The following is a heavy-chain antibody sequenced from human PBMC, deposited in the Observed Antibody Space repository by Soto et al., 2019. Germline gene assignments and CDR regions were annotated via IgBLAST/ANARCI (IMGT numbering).Heavy chain of an antibody. Sequence: SETLSLTCAVSGGSISSGGYSWSWIRQPPGKGLEWIGYIYHSGSTYYNPSLKSRVTISVDRSKNQFSLKLSSVTAADTAVYYCAPLWFGELSGFDYWGQGTLVTVSS. D-gene: IGHD3-10*01. CDR2: IYHSGST. J-gene: IGHJ4*02. CDR3: APLWFGELSGFDY. CDR1: GGSISSGGYS. V-gene: IGHV4-30-2*01.